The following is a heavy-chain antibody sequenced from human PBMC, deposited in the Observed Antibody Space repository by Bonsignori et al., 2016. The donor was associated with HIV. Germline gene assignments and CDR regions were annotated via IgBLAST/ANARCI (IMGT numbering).Heavy chain of an antibody. Sequence: SVKVSCKASGGTFSSYAISWVRQAPGQGLEWMGGIIPILGIANYEQKFQGRVTITADESTSTAYMELSSLRSEDTAVYYCARSTRIAAVGPWGQGTLVTVSS. V-gene: IGHV1-69*10. CDR2: IIPILGIA. D-gene: IGHD6-13*01. J-gene: IGHJ5*02. CDR1: GGTFSSYA. CDR3: ARSTRIAAVGP.